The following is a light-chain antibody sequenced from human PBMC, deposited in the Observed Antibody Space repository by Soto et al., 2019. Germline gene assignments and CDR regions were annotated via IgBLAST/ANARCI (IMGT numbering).Light chain of an antibody. V-gene: IGKV1-5*03. CDR3: QQNNCYPWT. J-gene: IGKJ1*01. CDR1: QNVGTW. Sequence: DKPMTLYPSTLSASNGERVTLNCRASQNVGTWLAWSQQNPGKAPNLLIYKASNLERGVPSRFCGSGSGTEFTLTISSLQPEDLATYYCQQNNCYPWTFGQGTKVDIK. CDR2: KAS.